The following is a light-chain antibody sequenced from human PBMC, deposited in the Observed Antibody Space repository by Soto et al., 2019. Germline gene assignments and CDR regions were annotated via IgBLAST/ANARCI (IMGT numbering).Light chain of an antibody. CDR3: QQYNNWPQT. Sequence: EIVMTQSPSTLSVSPWERSTLSCRASQSVSGNLAWYQQKPGQAPRLLIYGASTRATGIPARFSGSGSGTEFTLTISSLQSEDFAVYYCQQYNNWPQTFGQGTKVDIK. CDR1: QSVSGN. V-gene: IGKV3-15*01. CDR2: GAS. J-gene: IGKJ1*01.